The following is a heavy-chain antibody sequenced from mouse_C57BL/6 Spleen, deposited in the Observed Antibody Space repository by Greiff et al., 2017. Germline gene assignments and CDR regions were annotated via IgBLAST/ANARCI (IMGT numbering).Heavy chain of an antibody. CDR1: GFSLTSYG. D-gene: IGHD2-3*01. CDR3: ARSEWSYDGYGFAY. J-gene: IGHJ3*01. CDR2: IWSGGST. V-gene: IGHV2-2*01. Sequence: QVHVKQSGPGLVQPSQCLSITCTVSGFSLTSYGVHWVRQSPGKGLEWLGVIWSGGSTDTNADFISSLGISKDNSKSPVFLKMNRLQADDTAIYYCARSEWSYDGYGFAYWGQGTLVTVSA.